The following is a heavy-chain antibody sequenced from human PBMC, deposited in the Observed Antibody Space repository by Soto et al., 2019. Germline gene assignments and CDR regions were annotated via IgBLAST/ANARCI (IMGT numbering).Heavy chain of an antibody. CDR1: GFMFSTYA. Sequence: QVQLVESGGGVVQPGRSLRISCAASGFMFSTYAMHWVRQAPGKGLEWVAVISYDGSDIYYGDSGKGRFTISRDNSRNTLYLEMNSLQTEDTAVFYCARDQGRTVTRGDWFDPWGQGTLVTVSS. V-gene: IGHV3-30-3*01. J-gene: IGHJ5*02. CDR2: ISYDGSDI. D-gene: IGHD6-19*01. CDR3: ARDQGRTVTRGDWFDP.